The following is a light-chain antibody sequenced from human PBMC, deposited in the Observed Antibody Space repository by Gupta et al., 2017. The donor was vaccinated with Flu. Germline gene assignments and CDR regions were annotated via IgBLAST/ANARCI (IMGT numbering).Light chain of an antibody. V-gene: IGKV3-15*01. CDR2: GAS. J-gene: IGKJ1*01. CDR3: QQYNNWPRT. CDR1: QSVNSN. Sequence: EIEMTQSPATLSVSPGERATLSCRASQSVNSNLAWYQQKPGQTPRLLIIGASTRATGIPAGFSGSGSGTEFTLAISSLQSEDFAVYYCQQYNNWPRTFGQGTKVEIK.